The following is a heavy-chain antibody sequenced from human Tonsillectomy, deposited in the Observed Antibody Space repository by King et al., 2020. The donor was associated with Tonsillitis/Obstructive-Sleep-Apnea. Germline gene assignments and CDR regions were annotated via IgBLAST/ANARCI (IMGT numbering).Heavy chain of an antibody. CDR2: SSGGGGST. Sequence: VQLVESGGGVVQPGGSLRLSCAASGFTFDDYAMHWVRQAPGKGLEWVSLSSGGGGSTYYADSVEGRFTISRDNSKNSLYLQVNSLRTEDTALYYCAKDTHYYCMDVWGKGTTVTVSS. V-gene: IGHV3-43*02. CDR3: AKDTHYYCMDV. CDR1: GFTFDDYA. J-gene: IGHJ6*03.